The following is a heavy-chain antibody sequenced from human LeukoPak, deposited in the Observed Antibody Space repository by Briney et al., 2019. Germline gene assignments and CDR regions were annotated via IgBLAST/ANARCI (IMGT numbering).Heavy chain of an antibody. CDR2: ISSSSSYI. V-gene: IGHV3-21*01. D-gene: IGHD2-2*01. CDR3: ARSVPAATRRGYYYYGMDV. CDR1: GCTFSSYS. Sequence: GGCLRLSCAASGCTFSSYSMNWVRQAPGKGLEWVSSISSSSSYIYYADSVKGRFTISRDNAKNSLYLQMNSLRAEDTAVYYCARSVPAATRRGYYYYGMDVWGQGTTVTVSS. J-gene: IGHJ6*02.